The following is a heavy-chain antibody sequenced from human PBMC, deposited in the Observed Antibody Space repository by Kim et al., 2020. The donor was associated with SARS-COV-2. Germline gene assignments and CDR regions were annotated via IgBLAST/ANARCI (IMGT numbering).Heavy chain of an antibody. CDR2: ISSSGSTI. J-gene: IGHJ6*02. V-gene: IGHV3-11*01. CDR1: GFTFSDYY. Sequence: GGSLRLSCAASGFTFSDYYMSWIRQAPGKGLEWVSYISSSGSTIYYADSVKGRFTISRDNAKNSLYLQMNSLRAEDTAVYYCARDTRVVPWYCSGGSCYQDYYYYYGMDVWGQGTTVTVSS. D-gene: IGHD2-15*01. CDR3: ARDTRVVPWYCSGGSCYQDYYYYYGMDV.